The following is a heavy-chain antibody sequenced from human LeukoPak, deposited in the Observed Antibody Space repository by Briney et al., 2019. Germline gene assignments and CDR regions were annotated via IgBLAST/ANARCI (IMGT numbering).Heavy chain of an antibody. J-gene: IGHJ4*02. D-gene: IGHD3-22*01. CDR3: TRDRAYYYDSSGYYILLGY. CDR1: GFTFGDYA. CDR2: IRSKAYGGTT. V-gene: IGHV3-49*04. Sequence: GGSLRLSCTASGFTFGDYAMSWVRQAPGKGLEGVGFIRSKAYGGTTEYAASVKGRFTISRDDSKSIAYLQMNRLKTEDTAVYYCTRDRAYYYDSSGYYILLGYWGQGTLVTVSS.